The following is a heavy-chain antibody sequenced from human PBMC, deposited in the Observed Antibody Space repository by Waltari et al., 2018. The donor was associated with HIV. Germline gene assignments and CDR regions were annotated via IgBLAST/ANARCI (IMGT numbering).Heavy chain of an antibody. CDR1: GFPFGRLS. CDR3: AREVFGSPYYFNY. Sequence: EVQLVESGGGLVQPGGSRRLSSVTSGFPFGRLSMSWVRQSPGKGLEWVANVNRDSTEKFYVDSVKGRFIISRDNTNSTLFLYMSSLRGEDTALYYCAREVFGSPYYFNYWGQGALVTVSS. D-gene: IGHD3-10*01. CDR2: VNRDSTEK. J-gene: IGHJ4*02. V-gene: IGHV3-7*03.